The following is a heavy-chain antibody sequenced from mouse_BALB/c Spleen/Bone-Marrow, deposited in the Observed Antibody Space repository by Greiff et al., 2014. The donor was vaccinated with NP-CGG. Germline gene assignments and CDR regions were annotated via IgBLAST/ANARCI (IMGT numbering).Heavy chain of an antibody. CDR1: GFTFSSYG. Sequence: VQLKESGGGLVKPGGSLKLSCAASGFTFSSYGMSWVRQTPEKRLEWVATISGGDSYTYYPDSVKGRFTISRDNAKNTLYLQMSSLRSEDTAMYYCAMITTIAYWDQGTLVTVSA. D-gene: IGHD2-4*01. J-gene: IGHJ3*01. V-gene: IGHV5-9-2*01. CDR3: AMITTIAY. CDR2: ISGGDSYT.